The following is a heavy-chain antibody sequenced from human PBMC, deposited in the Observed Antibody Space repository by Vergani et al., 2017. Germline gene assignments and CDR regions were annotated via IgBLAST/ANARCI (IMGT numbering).Heavy chain of an antibody. CDR2: ISNSGNTI. Sequence: QVQLVESGGGLVKPGGSLRLSCAASGFSFSDHYMTWIRQAPGKGLEWVSYISNSGNTIEYADSVKGRFSISRDKAKSSLFLQMDSLRAEDTAVYYCARDHRDYNNYPGTFDSWGQGSMVTVSS. CDR1: GFSFSDHY. CDR3: ARDHRDYNNYPGTFDS. V-gene: IGHV3-11*01. J-gene: IGHJ3*02. D-gene: IGHD5-24*01.